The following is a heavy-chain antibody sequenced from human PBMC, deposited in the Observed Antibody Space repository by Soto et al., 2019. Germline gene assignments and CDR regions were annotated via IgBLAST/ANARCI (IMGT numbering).Heavy chain of an antibody. Sequence: GASVKVSCKXSGGTFSSYAISWVRQAPGQGLEWMGGIIPIFGTANYAQKCQGRVTITADESTSTAYMELSSLRSEDTAVYYCARDYTMELGHFWFDPWGQGTLVTVS. D-gene: IGHD1-7*01. V-gene: IGHV1-69*13. CDR2: IIPIFGTA. J-gene: IGHJ5*02. CDR3: ARDYTMELGHFWFDP. CDR1: GGTFSSYA.